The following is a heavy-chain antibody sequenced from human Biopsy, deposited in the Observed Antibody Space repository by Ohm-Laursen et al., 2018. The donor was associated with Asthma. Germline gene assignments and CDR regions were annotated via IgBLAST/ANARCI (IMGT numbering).Heavy chain of an antibody. D-gene: IGHD2-21*02. CDR3: ARGWNCGGDCYSLDY. CDR2: MYHSGSP. J-gene: IGHJ4*02. CDR1: GGSITSSSYY. Sequence: SETLSLTWTVSGGSITSSSYYWGWIRQPPGKGMEWIGSMYHSGSPYYHPSLKSRATISVDTSKNQFSLRLRSVTAADTAVYYCARGWNCGGDCYSLDYWGQGTLVTVSS. V-gene: IGHV4-39*07.